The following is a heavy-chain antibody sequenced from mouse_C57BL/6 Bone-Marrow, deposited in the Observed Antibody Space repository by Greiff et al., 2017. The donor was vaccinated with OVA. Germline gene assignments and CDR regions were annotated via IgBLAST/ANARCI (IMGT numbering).Heavy chain of an antibody. CDR2: IDPSDSAT. V-gene: IGHV1-52*01. CDR1: GYTFTSYW. D-gene: IGHD1-1*01. Sequence: QVQLQQPGAELVRPGSSVKLSCKASGYTFTSYWMHWVKQRPIQGLEWIGNIDPSDSATHYNQKFKDKATLTVDKSSSTAYMQLSSLTSDDSAVYYCARDAYYGSSWFAYWGQGTLVTGSA. CDR3: ARDAYYGSSWFAY. J-gene: IGHJ3*01.